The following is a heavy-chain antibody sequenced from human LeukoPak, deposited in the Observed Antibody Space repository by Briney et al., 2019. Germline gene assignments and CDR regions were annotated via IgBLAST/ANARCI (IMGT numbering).Heavy chain of an antibody. V-gene: IGHV3-53*01. D-gene: IGHD4-17*01. J-gene: IGHJ4*02. CDR2: IYSGGST. CDR1: GFTVSSNY. CDR3: ARETGDPYYFDY. Sequence: HPGGSLRLSCAASGFTVSSNYMSWVRQAPGKGLEWVSVIYSGGSTYYADSVKGRFTISRDNSKNTLYLQMNSLRAEDTAVYYCARETGDPYYFDYRGQGTLVTVSS.